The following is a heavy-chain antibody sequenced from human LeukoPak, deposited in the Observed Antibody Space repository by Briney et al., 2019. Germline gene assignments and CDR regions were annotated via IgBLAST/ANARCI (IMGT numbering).Heavy chain of an antibody. CDR3: ARVGVTAATADY. J-gene: IGHJ4*02. V-gene: IGHV1-46*01. Sequence: ASVKVSCKASGYTFTSYYMHWMRQAPGQGPEWMGVINPRGGSTDYSQKFQDRVTMSSDTSTSTVYMELSSLRSEDTAVYFCARVGVTAATADYWGQGTLVTVSS. D-gene: IGHD6-25*01. CDR2: INPRGGST. CDR1: GYTFTSYY.